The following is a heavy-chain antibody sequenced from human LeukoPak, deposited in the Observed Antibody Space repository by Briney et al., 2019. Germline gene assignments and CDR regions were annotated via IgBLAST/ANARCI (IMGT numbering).Heavy chain of an antibody. CDR1: GFTFSNYG. Sequence: GGSLRLSCAASGFTFSNYGMHWVRQAPGKGLEWVAFIRFDGFNKYYADSVKGRFTISRDNAKNSLYLQMNSLKTEDTAVYYCTTDWYDFWSGYYCLWGQGTLVTVSS. J-gene: IGHJ4*02. D-gene: IGHD3-3*01. CDR2: IRFDGFNK. V-gene: IGHV3-30*02. CDR3: TTDWYDFWSGYYCL.